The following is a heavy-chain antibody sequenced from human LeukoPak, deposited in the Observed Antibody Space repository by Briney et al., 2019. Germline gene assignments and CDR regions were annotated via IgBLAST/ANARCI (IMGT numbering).Heavy chain of an antibody. CDR2: IRYDGSNK. V-gene: IGHV3-30*02. Sequence: PGGSLRLSCAASGFTFSSYGMHWVRQAPGKGLEWVAFIRYDGSNKYYADSVKGRFTISRDNSKNTLYLQMNSLRAEDTAVYYCAKERITMIVVVITGEDAFYIWGQGTMVTVSS. CDR3: AKERITMIVVVITGEDAFYI. J-gene: IGHJ3*02. CDR1: GFTFSSYG. D-gene: IGHD3-22*01.